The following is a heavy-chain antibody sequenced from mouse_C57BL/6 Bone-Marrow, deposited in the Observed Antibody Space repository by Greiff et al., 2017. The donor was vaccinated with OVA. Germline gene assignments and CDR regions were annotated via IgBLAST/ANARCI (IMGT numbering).Heavy chain of an antibody. Sequence: VQLQQPGAELVKPGASVKLSCKASGYTFTSYWMHWVKQRPGRGLEWIGRIDPNSGGTKYTEKFKSKATLTVDNPSSTAYRQLSSLTSEDSAGYYSARARQLRLRKVVDDWGQGTTLTVSS. CDR2: IDPNSGGT. J-gene: IGHJ2*01. CDR3: ARARQLRLRKVVDD. V-gene: IGHV1-72*01. CDR1: GYTFTSYW. D-gene: IGHD3-2*02.